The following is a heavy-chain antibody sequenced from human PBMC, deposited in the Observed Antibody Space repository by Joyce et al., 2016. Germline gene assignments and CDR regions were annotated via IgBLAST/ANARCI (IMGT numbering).Heavy chain of an antibody. Sequence: QVQLQESGPGLVKPSQTLSLSCSVSGYSIRSGGHYWQWIRQHPGKGVEWTGFTLHTGRTYYTPSLTSRVTMSLDMSKNQFSLKLTSVTAADTTVYYWARGYGSGSSGLQQWGQGSLGSVSS. CDR1: GYSIRSGGHY. D-gene: IGHD3-10*01. CDR2: TLHTGRT. J-gene: IGHJ1*01. V-gene: IGHV4-31*03. CDR3: ARGYGSGSSGLQQ.